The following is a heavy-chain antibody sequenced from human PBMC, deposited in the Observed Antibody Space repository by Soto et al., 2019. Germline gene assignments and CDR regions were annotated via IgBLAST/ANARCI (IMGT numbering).Heavy chain of an antibody. D-gene: IGHD1-26*01. V-gene: IGHV3-11*06. Sequence: SLRLSCAASGFTFSDYDMSGIRQAPGKGLEWVSYISSRSTYTEYADSVKGRFTISRDNAKNSLSLQMNSLRAEETAVYYCAGGSRVGNYGYYFDYWGQRAQV. CDR2: ISSRSTYT. J-gene: IGHJ4*02. CDR3: AGGSRVGNYGYYFDY. CDR1: GFTFSDYD.